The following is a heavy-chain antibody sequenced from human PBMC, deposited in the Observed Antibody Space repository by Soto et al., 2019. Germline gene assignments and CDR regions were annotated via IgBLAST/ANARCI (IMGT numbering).Heavy chain of an antibody. Sequence: PGGSLRLSCAASGFTFSNYGMHWVRQAPGKGLEWVAVISHDGSNKYYADSVKGRFTISRDNSKSTLYLQMNSLRAEDTAVYYCAKDGPSVNYQYHFDYWGQGTLVTVSS. CDR2: ISHDGSNK. D-gene: IGHD1-7*01. V-gene: IGHV3-30*18. J-gene: IGHJ4*02. CDR3: AKDGPSVNYQYHFDY. CDR1: GFTFSNYG.